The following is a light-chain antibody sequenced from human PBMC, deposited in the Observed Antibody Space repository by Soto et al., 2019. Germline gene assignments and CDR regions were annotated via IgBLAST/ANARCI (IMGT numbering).Light chain of an antibody. CDR3: QQSYSTPLT. CDR1: KSISSY. V-gene: IGKV1-39*01. Sequence: DIQMTQYPYSLSASVGARVTITCRASKSISSYLNWYQQKPGKAPKLLIYAASSLQSGVPSRFSGSGSGTDFTLTISSLQPEDFATYYCQQSYSTPLTFGGGSKVAIK. CDR2: AAS. J-gene: IGKJ4*01.